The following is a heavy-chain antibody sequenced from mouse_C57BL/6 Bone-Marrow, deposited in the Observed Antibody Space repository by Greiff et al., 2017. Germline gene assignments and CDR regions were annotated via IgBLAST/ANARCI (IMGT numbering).Heavy chain of an antibody. J-gene: IGHJ4*01. D-gene: IGHD1-1*01. Sequence: VQLQQSGAELVRPGTSVKVSCKASGYAFTNYLIEWVKQRPGQGLEWIGVINPGSGGTNYNEKFKGKATLTADKSSRTAYMQLSSLTSEDSAVYFCARSGYGSSYGAMDDWGQGTSVTVSS. CDR2: INPGSGGT. CDR3: ARSGYGSSYGAMDD. V-gene: IGHV1-54*01. CDR1: GYAFTNYL.